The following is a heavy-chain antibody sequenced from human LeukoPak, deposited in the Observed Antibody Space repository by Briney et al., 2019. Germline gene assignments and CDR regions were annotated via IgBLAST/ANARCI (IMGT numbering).Heavy chain of an antibody. Sequence: ASVKVSCKASGYTFTRYGISWARQAPGQGPEWLGWISGYNGYTNYEQKFQDRVTMTTDTSTSTAYMELRSLRFDDTAVYYCARGQTNRLLWVGELLSNINPFDYWGQGTLVTVSS. V-gene: IGHV1-18*01. CDR1: GYTFTRYG. CDR3: ARGQTNRLLWVGELLSNINPFDY. J-gene: IGHJ4*02. D-gene: IGHD3-10*01. CDR2: ISGYNGYT.